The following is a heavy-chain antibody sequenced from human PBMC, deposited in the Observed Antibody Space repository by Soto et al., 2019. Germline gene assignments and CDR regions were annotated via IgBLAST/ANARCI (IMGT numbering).Heavy chain of an antibody. CDR1: GYAFINIW. V-gene: IGHV5-51*01. D-gene: IGHD3-10*01. CDR2: IYPRNSET. J-gene: IGHJ4*02. Sequence: GESLKISCQGSGYAFINIWVAWVRQMPGKGLEWMGTIYPRNSETRYSPSFQGQVTMSVDRSTSTAYLEWDSLKASDTAIYFCARPGGSGTYYKFEFWGQGTPVTVSS. CDR3: ARPGGSGTYYKFEF.